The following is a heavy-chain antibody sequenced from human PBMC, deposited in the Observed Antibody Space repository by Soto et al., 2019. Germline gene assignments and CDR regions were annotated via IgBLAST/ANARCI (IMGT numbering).Heavy chain of an antibody. CDR2: ISYDGSNK. CDR3: ARDSGYRSEHFDY. Sequence: PGGSLRLSCAASGFTFSSYAMHWVRQAPGKGLEWVAVISYDGSNKYYADSVKGRFTISRDNSENTLYLQMNSLRAEDTAVYYCARDSGYRSEHFDYWGQGTLVTVSS. D-gene: IGHD5-18*01. V-gene: IGHV3-30-3*01. CDR1: GFTFSSYA. J-gene: IGHJ4*02.